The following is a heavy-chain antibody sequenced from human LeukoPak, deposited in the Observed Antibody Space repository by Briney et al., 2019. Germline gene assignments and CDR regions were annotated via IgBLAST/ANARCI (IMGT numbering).Heavy chain of an antibody. CDR2: ISGSGGNT. J-gene: IGHJ4*02. CDR3: AKDLRAAAADY. D-gene: IGHD6-13*01. V-gene: IGHV3-23*01. Sequence: GGSLRLSCAASGFTFSSYGMSWVRQAPGKGLEWVSAISGSGGNTYYAGSVKGRFTISRDNSKNTVYLPMKTLRAEDTAVYYCAKDLRAAAADYWGQGTLVTVSS. CDR1: GFTFSSYG.